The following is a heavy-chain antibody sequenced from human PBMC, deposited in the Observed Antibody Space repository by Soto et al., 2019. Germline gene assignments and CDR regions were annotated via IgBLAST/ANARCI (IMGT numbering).Heavy chain of an antibody. V-gene: IGHV3-30*18. Sequence: GGSLTQSFASSRFVVSSYGMHRIRQAPGKGLEWVAVISYDGSNKYYADSVKGRFTISRDNSKNTLYLQMNSLRAEDTAVYYCAKDITYSYGYQGFYYYGMDVWGQGTTVTVSS. J-gene: IGHJ6*02. CDR3: AKDITYSYGYQGFYYYGMDV. D-gene: IGHD5-18*01. CDR2: ISYDGSNK. CDR1: RFVVSSYG.